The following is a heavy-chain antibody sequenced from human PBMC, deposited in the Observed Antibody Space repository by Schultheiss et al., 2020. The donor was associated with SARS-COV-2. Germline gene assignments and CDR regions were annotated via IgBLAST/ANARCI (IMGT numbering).Heavy chain of an antibody. CDR2: IYYSGST. J-gene: IGHJ4*02. CDR3: ARHSVLWFGELSN. CDR1: GGSISSYY. V-gene: IGHV4-39*01. D-gene: IGHD3-10*01. Sequence: SETLSLTCTVSGGSISSYYWGWIRQPPGKGLEWIGSIYYSGSTYYNPSLKSRVTISVDTSKNQFSLKLSSVTAADTAVYYCARHSVLWFGELSNWGQGTLVTVSS.